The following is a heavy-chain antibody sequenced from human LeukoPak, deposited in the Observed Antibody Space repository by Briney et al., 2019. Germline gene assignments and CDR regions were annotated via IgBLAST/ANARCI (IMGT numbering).Heavy chain of an antibody. CDR1: GGTFSSNA. Sequence: GASVKVSCKASGGTFSSNAISWVRQAPRQGLEWMGRIIPIFGTANYAQKFQGRVTITTDESTSTAYMELSSLRSEDTAVYYCARELWTYYYDSSGYYAHFDYWGQGTLVTVSS. J-gene: IGHJ4*02. CDR3: ARELWTYYYDSSGYYAHFDY. D-gene: IGHD3-22*01. CDR2: IIPIFGTA. V-gene: IGHV1-69*05.